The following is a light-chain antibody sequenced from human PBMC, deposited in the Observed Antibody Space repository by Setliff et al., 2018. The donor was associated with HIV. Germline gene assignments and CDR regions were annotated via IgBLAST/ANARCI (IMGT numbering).Light chain of an antibody. J-gene: IGLJ1*01. CDR2: EVS. Sequence: QSALTQPASVSGSPGQSITISCTGTNSDVGDYNYVSWYQQHPGKAPKLIISEVSNRPSGVSNRFSGSKSGNTASLTISGLQAEDEADYYCSSYTSINAFYVFGTGTKGTV. CDR3: SSYTSINAFYV. CDR1: NSDVGDYNY. V-gene: IGLV2-14*01.